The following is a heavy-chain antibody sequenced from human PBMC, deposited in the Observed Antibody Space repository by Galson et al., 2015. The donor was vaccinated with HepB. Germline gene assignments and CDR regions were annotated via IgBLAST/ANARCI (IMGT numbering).Heavy chain of an antibody. Sequence: SLRLSCAASGLTFSSYTMNWVRQTPGKGLQWVSYISTNGATIHYADSVQGRFTIARDNAKNAMWLQMNSLRAEDTAVYYCAKENDYGDYIQSYYLDYWGQGTVVTVS. D-gene: IGHD4-17*01. CDR3: AKENDYGDYIQSYYLDY. J-gene: IGHJ4*03. CDR2: ISTNGATI. CDR1: GLTFSSYT. V-gene: IGHV3-48*04.